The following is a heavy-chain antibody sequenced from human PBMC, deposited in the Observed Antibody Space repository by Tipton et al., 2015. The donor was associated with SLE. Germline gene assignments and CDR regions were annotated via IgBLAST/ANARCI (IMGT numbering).Heavy chain of an antibody. CDR3: TVDYYDSSGSHFGFDY. CDR1: GFTFGGSA. Sequence: SLRLSCAASGFTFGGSAMHWVRQASGKGLEWVGRIRSKANSYATAYAASVKGRFTISRDDSKNTAYLQMNSLKTEDTAVYYCTVDYYDSSGSHFGFDYWGQGTLVTVSS. CDR2: IRSKANSYAT. D-gene: IGHD3-22*01. J-gene: IGHJ4*02. V-gene: IGHV3-73*01.